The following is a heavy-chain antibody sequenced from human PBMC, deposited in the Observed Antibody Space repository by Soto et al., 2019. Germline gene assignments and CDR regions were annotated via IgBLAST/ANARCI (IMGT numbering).Heavy chain of an antibody. D-gene: IGHD1-26*01. CDR3: AXVATGSYDWFDX. V-gene: IGHV3-74*01. J-gene: IGHJ5*02. CDR1: GFTFSTYY. Sequence: EVQLVESGGGLGQPGGSLRLSCAASGFTFSTYYMHWVRQAPGKGLVWVSRINSDGSRTNYADSVKGRFTXFRDXAKXXXXXXXXXLTAEDTXVYYCAXVATGSYDWFDXWGQGTL. CDR2: INSDGSRT.